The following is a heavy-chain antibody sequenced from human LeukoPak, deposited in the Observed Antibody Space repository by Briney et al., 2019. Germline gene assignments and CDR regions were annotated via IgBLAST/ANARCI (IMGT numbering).Heavy chain of an antibody. CDR2: VYTSGST. V-gene: IGHV4-4*07. Sequence: PSETPSLTCTVSGGSISGYYWSWIRQPAGKGLEWIGRVYTSGSTNYNPSLKSRVTMSIDTSKNQFSLNLSSVTAADTAVYYCAKSPSGRGGYDWFDPWGQGTLVTVSS. CDR1: GGSISGYY. CDR3: AKSPSGRGGYDWFDP. J-gene: IGHJ5*02. D-gene: IGHD3-16*01.